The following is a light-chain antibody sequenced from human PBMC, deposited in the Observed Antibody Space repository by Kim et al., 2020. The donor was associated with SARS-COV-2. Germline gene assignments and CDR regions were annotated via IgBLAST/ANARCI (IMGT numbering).Light chain of an antibody. CDR2: LNSDGSH. CDR3: QTWGTGILV. Sequence: ASVKLTCTLSSGHSSYAIAWHQQQPEKGPRYLMKLNSDGSHSKGDGIPDRFSGSSFGAERYLTISSLQSEDEADYYCQTWGTGILVFGGGTQLTVL. V-gene: IGLV4-69*01. CDR1: SGHSSYA. J-gene: IGLJ3*02.